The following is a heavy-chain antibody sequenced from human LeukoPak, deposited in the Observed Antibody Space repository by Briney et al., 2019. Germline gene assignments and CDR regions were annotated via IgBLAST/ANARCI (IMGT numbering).Heavy chain of an antibody. CDR2: MDPNTGNT. Sequence: ASVKVSCKASGYTFTSYDINWVRQATGQGLEWMGWMDPNTGNTGYAQKFQGRVTMTRNTSINTAYMDLSSLRSEDTAVYYCARDYYDSSGSDYWGQGTLVTVSS. J-gene: IGHJ4*02. V-gene: IGHV1-8*01. CDR3: ARDYYDSSGSDY. CDR1: GYTFTSYD. D-gene: IGHD3-22*01.